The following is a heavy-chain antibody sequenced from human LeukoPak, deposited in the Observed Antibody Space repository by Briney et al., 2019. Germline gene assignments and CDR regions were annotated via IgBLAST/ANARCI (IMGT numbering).Heavy chain of an antibody. V-gene: IGHV4-59*01. Sequence: PSETLSLTCSVSWGHLTSYYWRWLRQPPGKGLEWIGYSYYSGSTNSNPSLKSRVTISVDASKNQFSLKLSSVTAADTAVYYCARGVTAIQILDFWGQGTLVTVSS. CDR3: ARGVTAIQILDF. D-gene: IGHD2-21*02. J-gene: IGHJ4*02. CDR1: WGHLTSYY. CDR2: SYYSGST.